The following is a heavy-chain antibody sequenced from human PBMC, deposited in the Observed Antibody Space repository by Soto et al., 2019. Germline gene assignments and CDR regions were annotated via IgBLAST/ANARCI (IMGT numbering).Heavy chain of an antibody. D-gene: IGHD5-12*01. V-gene: IGHV4-59*01. CDR3: ARAGMGGYEYRHYYGMDV. Sequence: QVQLQESGPGLVKPSETLSLTCTVSGGSISSYYWSWIRQPPGKGLEWIGYIYYSGSTNYNPSLKSRVTISVDTSKNQFSLKLSSVTAADTAVYYCARAGMGGYEYRHYYGMDVWGQGTTVTVSS. CDR2: IYYSGST. J-gene: IGHJ6*02. CDR1: GGSISSYY.